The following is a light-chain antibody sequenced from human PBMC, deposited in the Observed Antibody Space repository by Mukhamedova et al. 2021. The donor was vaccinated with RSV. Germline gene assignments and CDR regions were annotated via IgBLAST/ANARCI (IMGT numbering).Light chain of an antibody. Sequence: ITISCTGTSNDVGAYNFVAWYQQHPGKAPKLMIYEVTKRPSGVSNRFSGSKSGNTASLTISGLQAEDEADYYCSSYTSSSTPVVFG. CDR3: SSYTSSSTPVV. J-gene: IGLJ3*02. CDR1: SNDVGAYNF. V-gene: IGLV2-14*01. CDR2: EVT.